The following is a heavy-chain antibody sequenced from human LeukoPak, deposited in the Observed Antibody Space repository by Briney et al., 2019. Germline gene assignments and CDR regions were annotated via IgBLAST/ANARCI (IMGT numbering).Heavy chain of an antibody. CDR1: GFTFSTSG. J-gene: IGHJ4*02. CDR3: VKVDT. D-gene: IGHD5-18*01. CDR2: IRNDGNKK. V-gene: IGHV3-30*02. Sequence: GGSLRLSCVASGFTFSTSGIQWVRQSPGKGLDWVAFIRNDGNKKNYAESVKGRFAISRDNSKNTLYLQMDSLSAEDTAVYYCVKVDTWGQGTLVTVSS.